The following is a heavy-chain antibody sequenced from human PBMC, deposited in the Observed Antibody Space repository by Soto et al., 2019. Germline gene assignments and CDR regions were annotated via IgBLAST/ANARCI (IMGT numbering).Heavy chain of an antibody. J-gene: IGHJ6*02. V-gene: IGHV1-24*01. Sequence: ASVKVSCKVSGYTLTELSMHWVRQAPGKGLEWMGGFDPEDGETIYAQKFQGRVTITADESTSTAYMELSSLRSEDTAVYYCARDGAFVAAARAWYYYYGMDVWGQGTTVTVSS. CDR3: ARDGAFVAAARAWYYYYGMDV. CDR2: FDPEDGET. D-gene: IGHD6-13*01. CDR1: GYTLTELS.